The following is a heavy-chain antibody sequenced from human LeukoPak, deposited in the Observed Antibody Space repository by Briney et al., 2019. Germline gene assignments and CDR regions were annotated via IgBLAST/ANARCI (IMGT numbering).Heavy chain of an antibody. J-gene: IGHJ4*02. CDR2: ISGSGGST. Sequence: GGSLRLSCAASGFTFSSYAMSWVRQAPGKGLEWVSAISGSGGSTYYADSVKGRFTISRDNSKNTLYLQMNSLGAEDTAVYYCAKDLDDFWSGFSYWGQGTLVTVSS. V-gene: IGHV3-23*01. CDR3: AKDLDDFWSGFSY. D-gene: IGHD3-3*01. CDR1: GFTFSSYA.